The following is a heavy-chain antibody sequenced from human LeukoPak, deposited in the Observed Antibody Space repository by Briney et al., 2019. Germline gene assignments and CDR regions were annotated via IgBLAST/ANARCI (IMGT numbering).Heavy chain of an antibody. V-gene: IGHV3-23*01. CDR3: AKDPTTYFDSVGCGRYNWFDP. D-gene: IGHD3-22*01. J-gene: IGHJ5*02. Sequence: PGGSLRLSCAASGFTFSSYAMSWVRQAPGKGLEWVSGISGGGGSTYYADSVKGRFTISRDNSKNTLYLQMNSLRADDTAVYYCAKDPTTYFDSVGCGRYNWFDPWGQGTLVTVSS. CDR1: GFTFSSYA. CDR2: ISGGGGST.